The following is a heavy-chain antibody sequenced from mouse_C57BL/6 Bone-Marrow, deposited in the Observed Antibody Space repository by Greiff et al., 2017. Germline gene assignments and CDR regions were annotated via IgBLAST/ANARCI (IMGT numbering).Heavy chain of an antibody. CDR3: AHDYGSRNHY. CDR1: GYTFTSYW. J-gene: IGHJ2*01. CDR2: IHPTSGST. V-gene: IGHV1-64*01. D-gene: IGHD1-1*01. Sequence: VQLQQPGAELVKPGASVKLSCKASGYTFTSYWMTWVKQRPGQGLEWIGMIHPTSGSTNYNEKFKSKATLTVDKSSSTAYMQRSSLTSEDSAVYYGAHDYGSRNHYWGQGTTLTVSS.